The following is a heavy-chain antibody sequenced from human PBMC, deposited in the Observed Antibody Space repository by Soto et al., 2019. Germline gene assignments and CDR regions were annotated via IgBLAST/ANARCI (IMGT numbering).Heavy chain of an antibody. CDR3: ARGMRSYYDFWSGFDY. Sequence: EVQLVESGGGLVQPGGSLRLSCAASGFTFSSYVMNWVRQAPGKGLEWVSYISSSGSTIYYADSVKGRFTISRDNAKNSLYLQMNSLRAEDTAVYYCARGMRSYYDFWSGFDYWGQGTLVTVSS. CDR1: GFTFSSYV. J-gene: IGHJ4*02. D-gene: IGHD3-3*01. CDR2: ISSSGSTI. V-gene: IGHV3-48*03.